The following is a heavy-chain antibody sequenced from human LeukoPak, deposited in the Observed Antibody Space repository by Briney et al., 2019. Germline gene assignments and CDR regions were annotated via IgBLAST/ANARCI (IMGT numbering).Heavy chain of an antibody. Sequence: GGSLRLSCAASGFTFSSYSMNWVRQAPGKGLEWVSSISSSSSYIYYADSVEGRFTISRDNAKNSLYLQMNSLRAEDTAVYYCAREWTAAGRGAAFDIWGQGTMVTVSS. CDR2: ISSSSSYI. D-gene: IGHD6-13*01. J-gene: IGHJ3*02. CDR3: AREWTAAGRGAAFDI. CDR1: GFTFSSYS. V-gene: IGHV3-21*01.